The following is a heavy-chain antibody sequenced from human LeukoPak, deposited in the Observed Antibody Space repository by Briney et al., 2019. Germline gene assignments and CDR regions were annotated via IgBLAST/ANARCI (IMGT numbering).Heavy chain of an antibody. Sequence: PSETLSLTCTVSGDSISSSRSYWGWIRQPPGKGLEWIGSIYYSGSTYYNTSLKSRVTISVDTSKNQFSLNLNSVTAADTAVYYCARHPGWFGVYYFDYWGQGTLVTVSS. CDR1: GDSISSSRSY. CDR3: ARHPGWFGVYYFDY. D-gene: IGHD3-10*01. CDR2: IYYSGST. V-gene: IGHV4-39*01. J-gene: IGHJ4*02.